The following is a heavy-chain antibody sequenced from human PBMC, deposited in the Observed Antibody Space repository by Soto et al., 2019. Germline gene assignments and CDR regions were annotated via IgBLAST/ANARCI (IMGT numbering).Heavy chain of an antibody. V-gene: IGHV3-74*01. CDR1: GFTFSPFW. CDR3: ARGSHHFDY. J-gene: IGHJ4*02. Sequence: GGSXRLSCAASGFTFSPFWMHWVRQVPGKGPVWVSRINSDGNSTSYADSVKGRFTISRDNAKNTLYLQMNSLRAEDTAVYYCARGSHHFDYWGQGTLVTVSS. CDR2: INSDGNST.